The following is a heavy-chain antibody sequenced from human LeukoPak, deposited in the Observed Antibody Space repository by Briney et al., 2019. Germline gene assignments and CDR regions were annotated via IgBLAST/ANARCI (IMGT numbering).Heavy chain of an antibody. D-gene: IGHD5-18*01. J-gene: IGHJ4*02. CDR1: GYSFTSYG. Sequence: ASVKVSCTASGYSFTSYGITWVRQAPGQGLEWMGWISTYDGDANYAQQLQGRVTMTTDTSTITAYMELRSLRSEDTAVYYCARAPSGFTYGPGDHWGQGTLVTVSS. CDR3: ARAPSGFTYGPGDH. CDR2: ISTYDGDA. V-gene: IGHV1-18*01.